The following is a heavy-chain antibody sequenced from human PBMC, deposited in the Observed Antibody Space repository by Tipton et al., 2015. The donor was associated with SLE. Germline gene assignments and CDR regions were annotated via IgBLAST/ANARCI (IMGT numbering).Heavy chain of an antibody. CDR1: GGSISSHTYY. Sequence: TLSLTCTVSGGSISSHTYYWSWVRQPAGKALEWIGQISTSGTSDFNPSLKSRVTISVDTSKNQFSLKLSSVTAADTAVYYCARVPFYYYYYMDVWGKGTTVTVSS. CDR3: ARVPFYYYYYMDV. J-gene: IGHJ6*03. V-gene: IGHV4-61*09. CDR2: ISTSGTS.